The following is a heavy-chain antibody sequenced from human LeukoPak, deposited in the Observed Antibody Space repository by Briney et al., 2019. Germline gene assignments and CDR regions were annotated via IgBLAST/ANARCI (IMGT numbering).Heavy chain of an antibody. V-gene: IGHV4-34*01. D-gene: IGHD3-10*01. CDR1: GGSFSGYY. CDR3: TRRELRHYRGNWFDP. Sequence: SETLSLTCAVYGGSFSGYYWSWIRQPPGKGLEWIGEINHSGSTNYNPSLKSRVTISVDTSKNQFSLKLSSVTAADTAVYYCTRRELRHYRGNWFDPWGQGTLVTVSS. J-gene: IGHJ5*02. CDR2: INHSGST.